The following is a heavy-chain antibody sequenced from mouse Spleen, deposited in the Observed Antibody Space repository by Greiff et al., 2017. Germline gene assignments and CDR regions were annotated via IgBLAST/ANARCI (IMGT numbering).Heavy chain of an antibody. CDR2: ISSGGGNT. CDR3: ARHLTGRYFDV. D-gene: IGHD4-1*01. Sequence: EVQGVESGGGLVKLGGSLKLSCAASGFTFSSYAMSWVRQTPEKRLEWVATISSGGGNTYYPDSVKGRFTISRDNAKNTLYLQMSSLKSEDTAMYYCARHLTGRYFDVWGAGTTVTVSS. CDR1: GFTFSSYA. J-gene: IGHJ1*01. V-gene: IGHV5-9-3*01.